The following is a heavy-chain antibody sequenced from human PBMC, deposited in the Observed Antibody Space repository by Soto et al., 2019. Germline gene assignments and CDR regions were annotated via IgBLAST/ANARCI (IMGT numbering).Heavy chain of an antibody. CDR2: IYYSGST. V-gene: IGHV4-61*08. CDR1: GGSGSRSGNY. J-gene: IGHJ4*02. CDR3: ASAAEKLLIQPKFDS. Sequence: SETLTFSRTGSGGSGSRSGNYWTGILLPQGKVLEWIGYIYYSGSTNSNPSLKSRVTISVDTSKNQLSLKLSSVTAADTAVYYCASAAEKLLIQPKFDSWGQGTLVTVSS. D-gene: IGHD5-18*01.